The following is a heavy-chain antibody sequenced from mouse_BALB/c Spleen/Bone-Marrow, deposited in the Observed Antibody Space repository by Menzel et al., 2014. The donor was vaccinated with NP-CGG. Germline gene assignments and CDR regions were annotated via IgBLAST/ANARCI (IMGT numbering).Heavy chain of an antibody. V-gene: IGHV1-7*01. CDR3: ARDY. CDR2: INPSTGYA. J-gene: IGHJ2*01. Sequence: QVQLQQSGPELAKPGASVKMSCKASGYTFTDTWXHWIKQRPGQGLEWIGYINPSTGYAEYNQNFKDKATLTVDKSSSTAYMQLSSLTSEDSAVYYCARDYWGQGTTLTVSS. CDR1: GYTFTDTW.